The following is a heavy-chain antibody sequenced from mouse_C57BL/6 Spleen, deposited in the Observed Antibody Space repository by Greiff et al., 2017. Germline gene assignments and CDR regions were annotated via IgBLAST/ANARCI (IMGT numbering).Heavy chain of an antibody. CDR2: ISSGGDYI. J-gene: IGHJ4*01. CDR1: GFTFSSYA. CDR3: TREIYDGYYYYAMDY. D-gene: IGHD2-3*01. Sequence: EVQVVESGEGLVKPGGSLKLSCAASGFTFSSYAMSWVRQTPEKRLEWVAYISSGGDYIYYADTVKGRFTISRDNARHTLYLQMSSLKSEDTALYYCTREIYDGYYYYAMDYWGQGTSVTVSS. V-gene: IGHV5-9-1*02.